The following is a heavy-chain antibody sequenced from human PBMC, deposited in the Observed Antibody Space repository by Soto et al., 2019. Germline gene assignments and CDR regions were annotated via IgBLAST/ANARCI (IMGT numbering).Heavy chain of an antibody. J-gene: IGHJ5*02. D-gene: IGHD3-3*01. Sequence: GGSLRLSCAASGFTFSSYAMSWVRQAPGKGLEWVSAISGSGGSTYYADSVKGRFTISRDNSKNTLYLQMNSLRAEDTAVYYCAKSYDFWSGYLNWFDPWGQGTLVTVSS. CDR1: GFTFSSYA. V-gene: IGHV3-23*01. CDR2: ISGSGGST. CDR3: AKSYDFWSGYLNWFDP.